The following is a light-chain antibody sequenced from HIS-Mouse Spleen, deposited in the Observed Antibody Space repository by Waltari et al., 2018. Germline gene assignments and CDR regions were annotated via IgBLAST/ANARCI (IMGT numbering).Light chain of an antibody. CDR3: YSTDSSGNHRV. Sequence: SYELTQPPSVSVSPGQTARITCSGDALPKKYAYWYQQKSGQAPVLVLDDDSKRPSGLPERFSGSSSGTMATLTISGAQVEDEADYYCYSTDSSGNHRVFGGGTKLTVL. J-gene: IGLJ2*01. CDR2: DDS. CDR1: ALPKKY. V-gene: IGLV3-10*01.